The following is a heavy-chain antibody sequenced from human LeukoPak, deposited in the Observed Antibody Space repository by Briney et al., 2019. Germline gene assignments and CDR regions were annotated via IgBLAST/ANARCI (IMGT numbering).Heavy chain of an antibody. V-gene: IGHV1-69*01. Sequence: ASVKVSCKASGGTFSSYAISWVRQAPGQGLEWMGGIIPIFGTANYAQKFQGRVTITADESTSTAYMELSSLRSEDTAVYYCARTYCGGDCYSGFDYWSQGTLVTVSS. J-gene: IGHJ4*02. CDR3: ARTYCGGDCYSGFDY. D-gene: IGHD2-21*02. CDR1: GGTFSSYA. CDR2: IIPIFGTA.